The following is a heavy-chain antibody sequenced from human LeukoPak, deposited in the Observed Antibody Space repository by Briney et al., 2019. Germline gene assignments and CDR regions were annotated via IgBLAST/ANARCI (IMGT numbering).Heavy chain of an antibody. CDR1: GYSFTGYD. CDR3: ARSCSSTNCGLDYYYYIDV. J-gene: IGHJ6*03. Sequence: ASVKVSCKASGYSFTGYDLHWVRQASGQGLEWMGWISPNSGVTHYAKNFQGRVTMTRDTSISTAYMELSNLRSDDTAVYYCARSCSSTNCGLDYYYYIDVWGKGTTVTVSS. CDR2: ISPNSGVT. V-gene: IGHV1-2*02. D-gene: IGHD2-2*01.